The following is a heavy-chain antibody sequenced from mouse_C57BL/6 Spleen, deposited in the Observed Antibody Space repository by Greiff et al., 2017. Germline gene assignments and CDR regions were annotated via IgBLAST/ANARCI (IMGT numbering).Heavy chain of an antibody. CDR3: ARWDYDYDVGDFDY. D-gene: IGHD2-4*01. CDR2: IDPEDGET. CDR1: GFNIKDYY. Sequence: VQLQQSGAELVKPGASVKLSCTASGFNIKDYYMHWVKQRTEQGLEWIGRIDPEDGETKSAPKFQGKATITADTSSNTAYLQRSSLTSEDTAVYYCARWDYDYDVGDFDYWGKAPLSQSPQ. J-gene: IGHJ2*01. V-gene: IGHV14-2*01.